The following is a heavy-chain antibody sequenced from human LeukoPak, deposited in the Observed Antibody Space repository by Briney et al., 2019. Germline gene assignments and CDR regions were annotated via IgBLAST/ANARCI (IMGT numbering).Heavy chain of an antibody. CDR1: GGSISSYY. J-gene: IGHJ3*02. V-gene: IGHV4-59*12. Sequence: SETLSLTCTVSGGSISSYYWSWIRQPPGKGLEWIGYIYYSGSTNYNPSLKSRVTISVDTSKNQFSLKLRSVTAADTAVYFCARDLTLTVSFDIWGQGTVVTVSS. D-gene: IGHD4/OR15-4a*01. CDR3: ARDLTLTVSFDI. CDR2: IYYSGST.